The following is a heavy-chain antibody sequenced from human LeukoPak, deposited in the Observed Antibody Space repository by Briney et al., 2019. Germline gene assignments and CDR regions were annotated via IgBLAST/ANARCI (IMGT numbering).Heavy chain of an antibody. D-gene: IGHD3-22*01. J-gene: IGHJ3*02. Sequence: PGGSLRLSCAASGFTFSSYWMSWVRQAPGKGLEWVANIKQDGSEKYYVDSVKGRFTISRDNAKNSLYLQMNSLRAEDTAVYYCAKDFYYYDSSGYYFFDAFDIWGQGTMVTVSS. V-gene: IGHV3-7*03. CDR2: IKQDGSEK. CDR3: AKDFYYYDSSGYYFFDAFDI. CDR1: GFTFSSYW.